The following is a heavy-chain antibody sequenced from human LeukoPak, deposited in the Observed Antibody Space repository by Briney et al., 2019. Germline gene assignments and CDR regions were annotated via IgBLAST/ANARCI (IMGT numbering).Heavy chain of an antibody. V-gene: IGHV4-59*08. Sequence: PSETLSLTCTVSGGSISSYYWSWIRQPPGKGLEWIGYIYYSGSTNYNPSLKSRVTISVDTSKNQFSLKLSSVTAADTAVYYCARRRGDFWSDYYAFDYWGRGTLVTISS. D-gene: IGHD3-3*01. CDR3: ARRRGDFWSDYYAFDY. J-gene: IGHJ4*02. CDR1: GGSISSYY. CDR2: IYYSGST.